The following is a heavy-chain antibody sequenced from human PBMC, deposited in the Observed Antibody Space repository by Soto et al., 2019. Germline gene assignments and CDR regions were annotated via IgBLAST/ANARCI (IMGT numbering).Heavy chain of an antibody. J-gene: IGHJ5*01. D-gene: IGHD3-10*01. CDR3: ARYGTRGDW. V-gene: IGHV3-48*03. CDR2: ISSSGLTT. CDR1: GLNFRLYE. Sequence: GGSLRLSCQASGLNFRLYEMHWVRKAPGKGLEWVSYISSSGLTTYYADFAEGRFTISRDNAKDSLYLHLNSLRVGDTAVYYCARYGTRGDWWGLGTQVTVSS.